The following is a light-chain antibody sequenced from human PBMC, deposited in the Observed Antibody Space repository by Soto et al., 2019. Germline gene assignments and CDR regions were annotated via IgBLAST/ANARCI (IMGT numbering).Light chain of an antibody. CDR1: QSVSTY. Sequence: DIQLTQSPPSLSASVGDTITITFRASQSVSTYLNWYQQRPGKAPSLLIYSAISLQSGVPSRFSGSGSGTDFTLTIRNLQPEDFAVYCCQLTFRSPRRFGQGTKV. CDR2: SAI. J-gene: IGKJ1*01. V-gene: IGKV1-39*01. CDR3: QLTFRSPRR.